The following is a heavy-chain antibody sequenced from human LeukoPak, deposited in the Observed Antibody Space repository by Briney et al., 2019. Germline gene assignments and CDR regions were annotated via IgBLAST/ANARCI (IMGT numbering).Heavy chain of an antibody. D-gene: IGHD3-22*01. Sequence: SETLSLTCTVSGGSISSSSYYWGWIRQPPGKGLEWIGSIYYSGSTYYNPSLKSRVTISVDTSKNQFSLKLSSVTAADTAVYYCARDVYYYDSSGRYFDYWGQGTLVTVSS. CDR1: GGSISSSSYY. CDR2: IYYSGST. CDR3: ARDVYYYDSSGRYFDY. J-gene: IGHJ4*02. V-gene: IGHV4-39*07.